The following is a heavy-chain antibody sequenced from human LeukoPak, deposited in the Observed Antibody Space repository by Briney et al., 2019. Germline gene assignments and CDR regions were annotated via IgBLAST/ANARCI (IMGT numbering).Heavy chain of an antibody. CDR3: ARVNYDSSGYLPYYYMDV. J-gene: IGHJ6*03. Sequence: PSETLSLTCTVSGGSINNYYWSWIRQPPGKGLEWIGYIYYSGSTNYNPSLKSRVTISVETSKNQFSLKLSSVTAADTAVYYCARVNYDSSGYLPYYYMDVWGKGTTVTISS. D-gene: IGHD3-22*01. CDR1: GGSINNYY. V-gene: IGHV4-59*01. CDR2: IYYSGST.